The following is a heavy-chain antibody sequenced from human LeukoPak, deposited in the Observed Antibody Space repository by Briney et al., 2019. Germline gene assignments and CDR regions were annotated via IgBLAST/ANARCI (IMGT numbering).Heavy chain of an antibody. Sequence: PSETLSFTCTVSGGSISSYYWNWIRHPPGKGLEWIGYLYYSGSTNYNPSLKSRVTISVDTSKNQFSLKLSSVTAADTAVYYCARGGWYPESFQHWGQGALVTVSS. CDR1: GGSISSYY. CDR3: ARGGWYPESFQH. J-gene: IGHJ1*01. V-gene: IGHV4-59*01. D-gene: IGHD6-19*01. CDR2: LYYSGST.